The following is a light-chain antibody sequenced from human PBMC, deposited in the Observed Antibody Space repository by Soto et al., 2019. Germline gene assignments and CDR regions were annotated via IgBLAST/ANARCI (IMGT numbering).Light chain of an antibody. J-gene: IGKJ4*01. CDR3: QQYNNWSTLT. CDR1: RSVSSK. CDR2: DAS. V-gene: IGKV3-15*01. Sequence: EIVMTQSPATLSVSPGERATLSCRASRSVSSKVAWYQQLPGQAPRLLIYDASTRATGIPARFSGSGSGTEVTLTISSPLSEDFAVYYCQQYNNWSTLTFGGGTQVEIK.